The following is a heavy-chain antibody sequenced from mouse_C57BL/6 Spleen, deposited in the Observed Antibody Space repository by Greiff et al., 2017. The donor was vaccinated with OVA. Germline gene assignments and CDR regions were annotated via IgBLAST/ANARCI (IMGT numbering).Heavy chain of an antibody. J-gene: IGHJ2*01. CDR1: GYTFTNYW. V-gene: IGHV1-63*01. D-gene: IGHD2-2*01. CDR3: ARNGYDDYFDY. Sequence: QVQLKQSGAELVRPGTSVKMSCKASGYTFTNYWIGWAKQRPGHGLEWIGDIYPGGGYTNYNEKFKGKATLTADKSSSTAYMQFSSLTSEDSAIYYCARNGYDDYFDYWGQGTTLTVSS. CDR2: IYPGGGYT.